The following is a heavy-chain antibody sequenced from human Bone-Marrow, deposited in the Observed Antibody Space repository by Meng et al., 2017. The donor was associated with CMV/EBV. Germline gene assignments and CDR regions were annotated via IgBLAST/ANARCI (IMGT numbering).Heavy chain of an antibody. J-gene: IGHJ4*02. D-gene: IGHD3-3*01. CDR1: GFTFNYYG. CDR3: AKDIIPATIRGFGL. V-gene: IGHV3-30*02. Sequence: GGSLRLSCVGSGFTFNYYGIHWVRQAPAKGLEWVAFVPYDGSKNYYADSVKGRFTVSRDNSKNTLHLQMNSLRPEDTALYFCAKDIIPATIRGFGLWGQGKLVTVSS. CDR2: VPYDGSKN.